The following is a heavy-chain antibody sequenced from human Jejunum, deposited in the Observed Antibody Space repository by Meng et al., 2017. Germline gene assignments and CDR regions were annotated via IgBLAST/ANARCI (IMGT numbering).Heavy chain of an antibody. Sequence: QVQLQESGPGLVQPWGTLSLTCAVSGDSISSSYWWSWVRQSPGKGLEWIGEIYHSGTTNYNPSLKSRVTLSVDKSKNQFSLNLSSVTAADTAVYFCARDFEALNGVWGQGTLVTVSS. CDR2: IYHSGTT. CDR3: ARDFEALNGV. J-gene: IGHJ1*01. CDR1: GDSISSSYW. D-gene: IGHD2-8*01. V-gene: IGHV4-4*02.